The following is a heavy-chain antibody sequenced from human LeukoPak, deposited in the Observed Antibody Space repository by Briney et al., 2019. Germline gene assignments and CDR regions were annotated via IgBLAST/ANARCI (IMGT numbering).Heavy chain of an antibody. V-gene: IGHV3-11*01. D-gene: IGHD3-16*01. CDR2: ISGSGDSI. CDR1: GLTFSDYY. J-gene: IGHJ4*02. CDR3: ARDLGSLGFDY. Sequence: PGGSLRLSCVASGLTFSDYYMSGIRQAPGKGPEWIGYISGSGDSIYYADSVKGRFTISRDNAKNSLYLEMNSLRAEDTALYYCARDLGSLGFDYWGQGTLVTVSS.